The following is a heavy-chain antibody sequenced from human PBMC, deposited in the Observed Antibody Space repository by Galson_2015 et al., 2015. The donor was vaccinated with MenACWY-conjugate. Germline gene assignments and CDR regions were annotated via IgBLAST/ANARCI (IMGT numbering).Heavy chain of an antibody. CDR1: GFTYTNYW. V-gene: IGHV3-7*03. Sequence: SLRLSCAASGFTYTNYWMDWVRQAPGKGLEWVANINKDGSEKYYVDSVKGRFTISRDNAKKSLYLQMNSLRAEDTAVYYCVKEDWYFDHWGRGTLVTVSS. CDR2: INKDGSEK. CDR3: VKEDWYFDH. J-gene: IGHJ2*01.